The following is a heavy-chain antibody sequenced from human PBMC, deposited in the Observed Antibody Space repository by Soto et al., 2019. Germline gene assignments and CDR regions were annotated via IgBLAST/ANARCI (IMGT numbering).Heavy chain of an antibody. CDR3: ARDQYSSRAMYV. Sequence: GGSLRLSCAASGFTVSSNYMSWVRQAPGKGLEWVSVIYSGGSTYYADSVKGRFTISRDNSKNTLYLQMNSLRAEDTAVYYCARDQYSSRAMYVWGKGTTVTVSS. D-gene: IGHD6-13*01. J-gene: IGHJ6*04. CDR2: IYSGGST. CDR1: GFTVSSNY. V-gene: IGHV3-66*01.